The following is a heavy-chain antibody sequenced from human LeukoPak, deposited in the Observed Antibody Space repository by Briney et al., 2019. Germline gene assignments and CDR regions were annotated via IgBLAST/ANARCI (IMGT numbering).Heavy chain of an antibody. CDR3: AKQKGYCSGGSCYYSDY. Sequence: GASLKVSCEPPGVTFSSYAMRRVRQDQGKGLEWVSTLSGSGASTSYADSVKGRFTISRDNSKNTLYLQMNSLRAEDTARYYCAKQKGYCSGGSCYYSDYWGQGTLVTVSS. V-gene: IGHV3-23*01. J-gene: IGHJ4*02. CDR1: GVTFSSYA. CDR2: LSGSGAST. D-gene: IGHD2-15*01.